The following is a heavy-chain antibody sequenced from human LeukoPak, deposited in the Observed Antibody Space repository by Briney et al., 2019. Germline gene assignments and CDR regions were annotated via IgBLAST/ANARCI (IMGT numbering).Heavy chain of an antibody. D-gene: IGHD6-13*01. CDR2: INPSGGST. Sequence: APVKGFFKASWYPFPSHYIHWGRPGPGQGLALRGIINPSGGSTSYAQKFQGRVTMTRDTSTSTVYMELSSLRSEDTAVYYCARDMAAAGPETLNFDYWGQGTLVTVSS. CDR3: ARDMAAAGPETLNFDY. CDR1: WYPFPSHY. V-gene: IGHV1-46*01. J-gene: IGHJ4*02.